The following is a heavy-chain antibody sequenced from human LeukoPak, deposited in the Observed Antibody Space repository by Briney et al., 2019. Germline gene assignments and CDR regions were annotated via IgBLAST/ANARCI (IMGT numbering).Heavy chain of an antibody. V-gene: IGHV3-7*03. CDR2: IKQDGSEK. D-gene: IGHD2-2*01. J-gene: IGHJ4*02. CDR3: ARGQVVPAALFDY. Sequence: XAPXXXLEWVANIKQDGSEKYYVDSVKGRFTISRDNAKNSLYLQMNSLRAEDTAVYYCARGQVVPAALFDYWGQGTLVTVSS.